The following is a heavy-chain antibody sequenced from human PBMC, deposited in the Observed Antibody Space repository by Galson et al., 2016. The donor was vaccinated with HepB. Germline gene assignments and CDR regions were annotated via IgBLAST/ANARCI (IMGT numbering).Heavy chain of an antibody. Sequence: SCKASGGTFVNYAVTWVREAPGQGLEWVGGIIPTFGSANYAQKFQDRVTISADESTNTAYMELSRLRSEDTAVYYCARGYPMHRPGAHYYYYMDVWGKGTAVTGAS. V-gene: IGHV1-69*01. CDR1: GGTFVNYA. J-gene: IGHJ6*03. CDR2: IIPTFGSA. D-gene: IGHD1-14*01. CDR3: ARGYPMHRPGAHYYYYMDV.